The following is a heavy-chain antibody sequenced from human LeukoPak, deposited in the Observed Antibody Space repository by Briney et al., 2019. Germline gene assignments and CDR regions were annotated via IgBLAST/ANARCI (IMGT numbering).Heavy chain of an antibody. CDR3: ARVSPYYGSGSYWAFDI. D-gene: IGHD3-10*01. CDR2: INPNSGGT. V-gene: IGHV1-2*02. Sequence: GASVKVSCKASGYTFTGYYMHWVRQAPGQGLEWMGWINPNSGGTNYAQKFQGRVTMTRDTSISTAYMELSRLRSDDTAVYYCARVSPYYGSGSYWAFDIWGQGTMVTVSS. CDR1: GYTFTGYY. J-gene: IGHJ3*02.